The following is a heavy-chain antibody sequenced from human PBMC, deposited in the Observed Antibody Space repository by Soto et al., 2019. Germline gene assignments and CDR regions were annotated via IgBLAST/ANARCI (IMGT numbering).Heavy chain of an antibody. CDR3: ARRVVVAATPATFDI. Sequence: SETLSLTCTVSGGSISSSSYYCGWIRQPPGKGLEWIGSIYYSGSTYYNPSLKSRVTISVDTSKNQFSLKLSSVTAADTAVYYCARRVVVAATPATFDIWGQGTMVTVSS. V-gene: IGHV4-39*01. J-gene: IGHJ3*02. CDR1: GGSISSSSYY. CDR2: IYYSGST. D-gene: IGHD2-15*01.